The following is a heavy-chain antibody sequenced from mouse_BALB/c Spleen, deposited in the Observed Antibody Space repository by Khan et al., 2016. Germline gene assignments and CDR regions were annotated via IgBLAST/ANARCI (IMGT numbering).Heavy chain of an antibody. CDR1: GFNFSDAW. J-gene: IGHJ3*01. D-gene: IGHD2-3*01. CDR2: IRSKANNYAT. Sequence: EVKLEVSGGDLVQPGGSMKLSCVASGFNFSDAWMDWVRQSPEKGLEWVAEIRSKANNYATYYAESVKGRFTISRDDSKSSVYLQMNSLRTEDIGIYYCILDGYPFVYWGQGTLVTVSA. CDR3: ILDGYPFVY. V-gene: IGHV6-6*01.